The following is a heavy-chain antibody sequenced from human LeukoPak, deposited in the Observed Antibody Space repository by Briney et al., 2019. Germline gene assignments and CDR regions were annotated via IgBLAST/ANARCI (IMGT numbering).Heavy chain of an antibody. J-gene: IGHJ4*02. D-gene: IGHD6-19*01. V-gene: IGHV3-74*01. CDR2: INSDGSST. CDR1: GFTFSSYW. CDR3: ARVVAVAAKDY. Sequence: GGSLRLSCAASGFTFSSYWMHWVRQAPGKGLVWVSRINSDGSSTSYADSVKGRFTISRDNAKNTLYLQMNSVRAEDTAVYYCARVVAVAAKDYWGQGTLVTVSS.